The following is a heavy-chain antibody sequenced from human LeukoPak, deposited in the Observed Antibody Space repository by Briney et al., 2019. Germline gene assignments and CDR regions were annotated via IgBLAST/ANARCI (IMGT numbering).Heavy chain of an antibody. J-gene: IGHJ4*02. CDR2: INQDGSKE. D-gene: IGHD5-12*01. V-gene: IGHV3-7*01. Sequence: GVSLRLSCAASGFTFSNYWRTWVRQAPGKGLEWVAHINQDGSKEYYMDSVKARFTISRDNAKNSLSLQMNSLRAEDTAVYYCVRDGGVSGYDLLDYWGQGTLVTVSS. CDR3: VRDGGVSGYDLLDY. CDR1: GFTFSNYW.